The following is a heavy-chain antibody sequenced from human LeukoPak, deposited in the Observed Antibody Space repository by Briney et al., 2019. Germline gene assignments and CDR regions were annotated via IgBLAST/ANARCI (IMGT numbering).Heavy chain of an antibody. D-gene: IGHD3-22*01. J-gene: IGHJ5*02. CDR2: IYHSGST. CDR1: GGSISSSNW. V-gene: IGHV4-4*02. Sequence: SGTLSLTCAVSGGSISSSNWWSWVRQPPGKGLEWIGEIYHSGSTNYNPSLKSRVTISVDKSKNQFSLKLSSVTAADTAAYYCARHTRKYYYDSSGSPPFDPWGQGTLVTVSS. CDR3: ARHTRKYYYDSSGSPPFDP.